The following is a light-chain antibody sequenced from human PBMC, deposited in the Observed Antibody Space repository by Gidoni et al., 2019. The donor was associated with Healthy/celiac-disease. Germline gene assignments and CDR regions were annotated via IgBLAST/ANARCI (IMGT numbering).Light chain of an antibody. CDR2: AAS. CDR1: QGISSW. Sequence: IQMTQSPSSVSASVGDRVTITCRASQGISSWLDWYQQKPGKAPKLLIYAASSLQSGVPSRFSGSGSGTDFTLTISSLQPEDFATYYCQQANSFPFTLXXXTKXRSN. J-gene: IGKJ3*01. CDR3: QQANSFPFT. V-gene: IGKV1D-12*01.